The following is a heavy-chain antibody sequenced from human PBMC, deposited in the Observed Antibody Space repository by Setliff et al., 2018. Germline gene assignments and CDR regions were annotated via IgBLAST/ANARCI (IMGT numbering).Heavy chain of an antibody. J-gene: IGHJ2*01. CDR1: GFTFSSYA. CDR3: AKPFDYGGSNWYFDL. V-gene: IGHV3-23*01. CDR2: ISGSGGST. Sequence: GESLQISCAASGFTFSSYAMSWVRQAPGKGLEWVSAISGSGGSTYYADSVKGRFTISRDNSKNTLYLQMNSLRAEDTAVYYCAKPFDYGGSNWYFDLWGRGTLVTVSS. D-gene: IGHD4-17*01.